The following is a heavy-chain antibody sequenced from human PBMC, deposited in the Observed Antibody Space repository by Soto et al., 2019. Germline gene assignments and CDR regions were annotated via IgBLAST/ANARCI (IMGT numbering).Heavy chain of an antibody. V-gene: IGHV4-59*01. CDR2: IHHSRST. D-gene: IGHD6-19*01. J-gene: IGHJ4*01. CDR3: AREVRSNTGWYLDY. CDR1: GGSIISYY. Sequence: QVQLQESGPGLVKPSETLSLTCTVSGGSIISYYWSWIRQSPEKGLEWIGYIHHSRSTLYNPSLITRATVSLDRSNNQFSLKLTSVTAADTPLYYCAREVRSNTGWYLDYWGQGTLVTVSS.